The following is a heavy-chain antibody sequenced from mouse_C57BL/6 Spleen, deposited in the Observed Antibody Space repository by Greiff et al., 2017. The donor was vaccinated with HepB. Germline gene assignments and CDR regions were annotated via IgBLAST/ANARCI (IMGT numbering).Heavy chain of an antibody. CDR3: AAYYGYDVRSFDV. J-gene: IGHJ1*03. D-gene: IGHD2-9*01. CDR1: GFNIKNTY. Sequence: EVQLQQSVAELVRPGASVKLSCTASGFNIKNTYMHWVKQRPEHGLEWIGRIDPANGNTKYAPKFQGKATITADTSSNTAYLQLSSLTSEDTAIYYCAAYYGYDVRSFDVWGTGTTVTVSS. V-gene: IGHV14-3*01. CDR2: IDPANGNT.